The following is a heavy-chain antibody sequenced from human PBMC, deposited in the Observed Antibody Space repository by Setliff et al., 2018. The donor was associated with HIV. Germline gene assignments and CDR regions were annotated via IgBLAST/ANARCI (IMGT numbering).Heavy chain of an antibody. CDR1: GYTFSSYG. Sequence: ASVKVSCKASGYTFSSYGISWVRQAPGQGLEWMGWISAYNGSTNYAQKLQGRVTMTRDTSISTAYMELNNLKFEDTAVYYCARARRDSYDRGRRNHCYIDVWGKGTTVTVSS. CDR2: ISAYNGST. D-gene: IGHD3-22*01. CDR3: ARARRDSYDRGRRNHCYIDV. V-gene: IGHV1-18*01. J-gene: IGHJ6*03.